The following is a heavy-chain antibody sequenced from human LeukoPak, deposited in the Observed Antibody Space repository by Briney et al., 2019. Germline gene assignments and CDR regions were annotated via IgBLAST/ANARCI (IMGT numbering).Heavy chain of an antibody. Sequence: PSETLSLTCTVSGGSISSSSYYWGWIRQPAGKGLEWIGRIYTSGSTNYNPSLKSRVTISVDTSKNQFSLKLSSVTAADTAVYYCAREPHCYDSRGSFDYWGQGTLVTVSS. CDR2: IYTSGST. D-gene: IGHD3-22*01. CDR1: GGSISSSSYY. J-gene: IGHJ4*02. CDR3: AREPHCYDSRGSFDY. V-gene: IGHV4-61*02.